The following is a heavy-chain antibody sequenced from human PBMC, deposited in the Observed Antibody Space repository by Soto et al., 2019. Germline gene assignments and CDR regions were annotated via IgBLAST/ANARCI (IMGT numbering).Heavy chain of an antibody. CDR1: GGSISSSSYY. CDR3: ASPISVGEEHYFDY. D-gene: IGHD1-26*01. CDR2: IYYSGST. J-gene: IGHJ4*02. Sequence: SETLSLTCTVSGGSISSSSYYWGWIRQPPGKGLEWIGSIYYSGSTYYNPSLKSRVTISVDTSKNQFSLKLSSVTAADTAVYYCASPISVGEEHYFDYWGQGTLVTVSS. V-gene: IGHV4-39*01.